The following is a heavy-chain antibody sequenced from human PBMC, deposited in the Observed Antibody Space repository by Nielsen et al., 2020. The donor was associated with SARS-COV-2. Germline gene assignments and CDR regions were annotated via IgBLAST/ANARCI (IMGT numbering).Heavy chain of an antibody. CDR2: ISGFSGNT. Sequence: ASVKVSCKASGYTFTSYGVSWLRQAPGQGLEWMGWISGFSGNTNYAQKLQGRVTMTRDTSTSTVYMELRSLRSDDTAVYYCARGQFLLGDFDHWGQGTLVTVSS. J-gene: IGHJ4*02. CDR3: ARGQFLLGDFDH. CDR1: GYTFTSYG. D-gene: IGHD3-9*01. V-gene: IGHV1-18*01.